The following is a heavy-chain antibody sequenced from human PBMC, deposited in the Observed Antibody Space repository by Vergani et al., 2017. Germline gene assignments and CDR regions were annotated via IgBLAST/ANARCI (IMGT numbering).Heavy chain of an antibody. D-gene: IGHD3-22*01. J-gene: IGHJ4*02. V-gene: IGHV3-9*01. CDR3: ARDLFYYDSSGYYSGFFDY. CDR1: GFTFHAFA. Sequence: VEAGGGLVQPGGSLRLSCTASGFTFHAFAFHWVRQVSGRGLEWVSGIDRNYGVKNGDSFEGRFSISRDNAKNSLYLQMNSLRAEDTAVYYCARDLFYYDSSGYYSGFFDYWGQGTLVTVSS. CDR2: IDRNYGVK.